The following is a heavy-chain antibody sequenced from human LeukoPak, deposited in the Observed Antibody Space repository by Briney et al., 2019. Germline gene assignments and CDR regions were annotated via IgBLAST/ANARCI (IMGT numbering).Heavy chain of an antibody. Sequence: RASETLSLTCAVYGGSFSGYYWSWIRQPPGKGLEWIGEINHSGSTNYNPSLKSRVTISVDTSKNQFSLKLSSVTAADTAVYYCARAKPIRYYYDSSGYYNPWGQGTLVTVSS. D-gene: IGHD3-22*01. CDR3: ARAKPIRYYYDSSGYYNP. CDR1: GGSFSGYY. V-gene: IGHV4-34*01. CDR2: INHSGST. J-gene: IGHJ5*02.